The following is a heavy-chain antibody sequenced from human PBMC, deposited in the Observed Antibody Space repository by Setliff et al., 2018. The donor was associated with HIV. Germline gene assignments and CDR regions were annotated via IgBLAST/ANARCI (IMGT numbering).Heavy chain of an antibody. D-gene: IGHD3-10*01. CDR2: INHSGST. CDR1: VESFSGFY. Sequence: SETLSLTCAVYVESFSGFYWSWIRQPPGKGLEWIGEINHSGSTNYNPSLKSRVTISVDTSKNQFSLKLSFVTAADTAVYYCARGWFGGYYFDYWGQGTLVSVSS. V-gene: IGHV4-34*01. CDR3: ARGWFGGYYFDY. J-gene: IGHJ4*02.